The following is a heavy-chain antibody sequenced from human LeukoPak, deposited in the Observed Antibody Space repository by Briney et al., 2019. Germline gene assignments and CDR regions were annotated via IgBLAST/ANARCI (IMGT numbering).Heavy chain of an antibody. V-gene: IGHV1-69*04. D-gene: IGHD3-22*01. CDR2: IIPIFGIA. CDR1: GGTFSSYA. J-gene: IGHJ3*02. Sequence: SVKFSCKASGGTFSSYAISWVRQAPGQGLEWIGRIIPIFGIANYAQKSQGRVTITADKSTSTAYMELSSLRSEDTAVYYCARDLPESYYDSRGTDAFDIWGQGTMVTVSS. CDR3: ARDLPESYYDSRGTDAFDI.